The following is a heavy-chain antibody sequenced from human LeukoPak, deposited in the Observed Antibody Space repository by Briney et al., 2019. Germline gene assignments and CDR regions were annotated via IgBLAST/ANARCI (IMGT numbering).Heavy chain of an antibody. CDR1: GFTFSSYG. J-gene: IGHJ6*02. V-gene: IGHV3-30*18. CDR2: ISYDGSNK. CDR3: AKDGPIRCYDFWSGYCGALTDRYGMDV. Sequence: GGSLRLSCAASGFTFSSYGMHWVRQAPGKGLEWVAVISYDGSNKYYADSVKGRFTISRDNSKNTLYLQMNSLRAEDTAVYYCAKDGPIRCYDFWSGYCGALTDRYGMDVWGQGTTVTVSS. D-gene: IGHD3-3*01.